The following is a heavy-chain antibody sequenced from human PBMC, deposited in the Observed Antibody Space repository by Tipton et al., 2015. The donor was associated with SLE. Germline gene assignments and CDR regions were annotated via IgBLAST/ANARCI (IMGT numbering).Heavy chain of an antibody. CDR2: IYHSGST. CDR1: GYSISSGYS. D-gene: IGHD3-10*01. V-gene: IGHV4-30-2*01. Sequence: TLSLTCAVSGYSISSGYSWSWIRQPPGKGLEWIGYIYHSGSTYYNPSLKSRVTISVDRSKNQFSLKLSSVTAADTAVYYCASSRRAGRRAYDAFDIWGQGTMVTVSS. CDR3: ASSRRAGRRAYDAFDI. J-gene: IGHJ3*02.